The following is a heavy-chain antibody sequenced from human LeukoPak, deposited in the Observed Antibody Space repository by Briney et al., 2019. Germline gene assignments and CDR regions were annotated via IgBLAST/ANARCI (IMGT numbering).Heavy chain of an antibody. D-gene: IGHD3-22*01. Sequence: GGSLRLSCAASGFTFNNYGMHWVRQAPGKGLEWVTFIRYDGSNTYYADSVKGRFTISTDNSKNTLYLQMNSLRAEDTAVYYCAKDAQKRIPYYYDSSGSPRGSAAFDIWGQGTMVTVSS. J-gene: IGHJ3*02. CDR2: IRYDGSNT. CDR3: AKDAQKRIPYYYDSSGSPRGSAAFDI. CDR1: GFTFNNYG. V-gene: IGHV3-30*02.